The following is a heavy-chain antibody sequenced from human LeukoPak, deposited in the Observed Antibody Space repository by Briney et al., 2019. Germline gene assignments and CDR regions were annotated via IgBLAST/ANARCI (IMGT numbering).Heavy chain of an antibody. J-gene: IGHJ4*02. V-gene: IGHV3-23*01. D-gene: IGHD3-22*01. CDR3: ARDQSIEKWLSFHY. CDR2: ISGSGVYT. CDR1: GFIFSKYA. Sequence: GGSLRLSCGASGFIFSKYAMSWVRQAPGKGLEWVSAISGSGVYTYYADSVKGRFTISRDNPKNMIYLQMNSLRVEDTAVYYCARDQSIEKWLSFHYWGQGTLVTVSS.